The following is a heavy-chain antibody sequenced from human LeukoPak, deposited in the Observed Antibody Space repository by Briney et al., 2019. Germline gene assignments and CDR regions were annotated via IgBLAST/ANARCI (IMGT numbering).Heavy chain of an antibody. D-gene: IGHD2-15*01. CDR2: IIPIFGTA. Sequence: GASVKVSCKASGYTFTSYAMNWVRQAPGQGLEWMGGIIPIFGTANYAQKFQGRVTITADKSTSTAYMELSSLRSEDTAVYYCARGSGGSCYYSGCAFDIWGQGTMVTVSS. V-gene: IGHV1-69*06. CDR3: ARGSGGSCYYSGCAFDI. J-gene: IGHJ3*02. CDR1: GYTFTSYA.